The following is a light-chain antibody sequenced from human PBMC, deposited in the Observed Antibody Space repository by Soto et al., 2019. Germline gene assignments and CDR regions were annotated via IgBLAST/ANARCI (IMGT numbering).Light chain of an antibody. J-gene: IGLJ3*02. CDR2: DNN. CDR3: ATWDIALSAGV. CDR1: SSNIGDNS. Sequence: QSVLTQPPSMSAAPGQMVAISCSGTSSNIGDNSVSWYQHFPGTAPKVLIYDNNRRPSGIPDRFSGSKSGTSATLTIIGLQTGDEADYYCATWDIALSAGVFGGGTKLTVL. V-gene: IGLV1-51*01.